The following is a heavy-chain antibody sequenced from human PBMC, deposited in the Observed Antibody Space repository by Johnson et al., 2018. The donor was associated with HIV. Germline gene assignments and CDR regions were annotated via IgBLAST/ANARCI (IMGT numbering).Heavy chain of an antibody. J-gene: IGHJ3*02. CDR2: ISGSGGST. V-gene: IGHV3-53*01. CDR1: GFTVSSNY. D-gene: IGHD2-15*01. CDR3: ARVGDRYCSGGSCYSGAFDI. Sequence: VQLVESGGGLIQPGGSLRLSCAASGFTVSSNYMSWVRQAPGKGLEWVSVISGSGGSTYYADSVQGRFTISRDNSKNTLYLQMNSLRAEDTAVYYCARVGDRYCSGGSCYSGAFDIWGQGTMVTVSS.